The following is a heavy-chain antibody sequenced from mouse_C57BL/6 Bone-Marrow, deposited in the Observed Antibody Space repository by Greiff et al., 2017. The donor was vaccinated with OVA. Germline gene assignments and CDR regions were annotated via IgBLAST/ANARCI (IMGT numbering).Heavy chain of an antibody. V-gene: IGHV1-47*01. CDR2: FHPYNDDT. CDR3: ARRGYDGYNWYFDV. J-gene: IGHJ1*03. D-gene: IGHD2-3*01. Sequence: VQVVESGAELVKPGASVKMSCKASGYTFTTYPIEWMKQNHGKSLEWIGNFHPYNDDTKYNEKFKGKATLTVEKSSSTVYLELSRLTSDDSAVYYCARRGYDGYNWYFDVWGTGTTVTVSS. CDR1: GYTFTTYP.